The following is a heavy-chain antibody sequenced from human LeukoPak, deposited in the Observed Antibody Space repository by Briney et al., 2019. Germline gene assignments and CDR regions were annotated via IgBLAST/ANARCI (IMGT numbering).Heavy chain of an antibody. Sequence: GGSLRLSCAASGFTFSDYYMSWIRQAPGKGLEWVANIHDDGIVTHYVDSVKGRFTISRDNARNSVNLQLNSLRVEDTALYYCARGRGWVDHWGQGTLVTVSS. CDR3: ARGRGWVDH. D-gene: IGHD3-16*01. CDR2: IHDDGIVT. CDR1: GFTFSDYY. J-gene: IGHJ4*02. V-gene: IGHV3-7*01.